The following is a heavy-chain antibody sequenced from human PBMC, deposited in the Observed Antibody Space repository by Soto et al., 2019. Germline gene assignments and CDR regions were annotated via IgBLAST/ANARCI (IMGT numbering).Heavy chain of an antibody. D-gene: IGHD4-17*01. CDR3: ARDRRSYGDYYFDY. CDR1: GGSISSAGYY. J-gene: IGHJ4*02. V-gene: IGHV4-31*03. CDR2: IYYSGST. Sequence: QVQLQESGPGLVKPSQTLSLTCTVSGGSISSAGYYWSWIRQHPGKGLEWIGYIYYSGSTYYNPSLKSRVPISVDTSKNHFSLKLSSVTAADTAVYYCARDRRSYGDYYFDYWGQGTLVTVSS.